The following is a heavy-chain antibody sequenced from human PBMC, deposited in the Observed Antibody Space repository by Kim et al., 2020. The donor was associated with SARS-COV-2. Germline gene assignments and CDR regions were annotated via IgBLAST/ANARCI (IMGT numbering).Heavy chain of an antibody. J-gene: IGHJ5*02. V-gene: IGHV1-69*04. CDR1: GGTFSSYA. CDR2: IIPILGIA. D-gene: IGHD3-16*02. CDR3: ARDISRRDYVWGSYRHVNWFDP. Sequence: SVKVSCKASGGTFSSYAISWVRQAPGQGLEWMGRIIPILGIANYAQKFQGRVTITADKSTSTAYMELSSLRSEDTAVYYCARDISRRDYVWGSYRHVNWFDPWGQGTLVTVSS.